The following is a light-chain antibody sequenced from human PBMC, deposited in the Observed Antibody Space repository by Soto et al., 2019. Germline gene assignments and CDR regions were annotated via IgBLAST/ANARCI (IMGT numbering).Light chain of an antibody. J-gene: IGKJ2*01. CDR1: QSVGSY. CDR3: QQYESTPPT. V-gene: IGKV3-11*01. Sequence: EIVLTQSPATLSLSPGERATLSCRASQSVGSYLAWYQHKPGRAPRLLINDASNRATGIPARFSGSGSGTNFTLTISSLQAEDVAVYYCQQYESTPPTFGQGTKLEIK. CDR2: DAS.